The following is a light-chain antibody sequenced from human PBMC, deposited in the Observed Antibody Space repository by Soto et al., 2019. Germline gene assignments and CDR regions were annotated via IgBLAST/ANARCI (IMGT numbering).Light chain of an antibody. CDR1: TGAVTNGHY. Sequence: QSVVTQEPSLTVSPGGTVTLTCGSNTGAVTNGHYPYWLQQKPGQAPRTLIYDTTNRHSWTPARFSGSLLGGKAALTLSGAQLEDEAEYYCLLSYNGPDVFGTGTKVTVL. V-gene: IGLV7-46*01. CDR3: LLSYNGPDV. J-gene: IGLJ1*01. CDR2: DTT.